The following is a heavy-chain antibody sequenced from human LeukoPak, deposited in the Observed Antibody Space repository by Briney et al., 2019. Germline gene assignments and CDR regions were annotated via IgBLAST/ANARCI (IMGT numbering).Heavy chain of an antibody. Sequence: GGSLRLSCAASGFTFSSYAMSWVRQAPGKGLEWVSAISGSGGSTYSADSVKGRFTISRDNSKNTLYLQMNSLRAEDTAVYFCAKGHLTYCDSCALGGWGQGTLVTVSS. J-gene: IGHJ4*02. CDR1: GFTFSSYA. V-gene: IGHV3-23*01. D-gene: IGHD3-22*01. CDR2: ISGSGGST. CDR3: AKGHLTYCDSCALGG.